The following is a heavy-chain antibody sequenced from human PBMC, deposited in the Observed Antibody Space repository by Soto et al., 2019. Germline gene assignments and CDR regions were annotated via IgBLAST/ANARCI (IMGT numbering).Heavy chain of an antibody. CDR1: GYTFTSYA. J-gene: IGHJ5*02. D-gene: IGHD3-9*01. CDR3: ARAGVLRYFDWLVGFDP. V-gene: IGHV1-3*01. Sequence: ASVKVSCKASGYTFTSYAMHWVSQAPGQRLEWMGWINAGNGNTKYSQKFQGRVTITRDTSASTAYMELSSLRSEDTAVYYCARAGVLRYFDWLVGFDPWGQGTLVTVSS. CDR2: INAGNGNT.